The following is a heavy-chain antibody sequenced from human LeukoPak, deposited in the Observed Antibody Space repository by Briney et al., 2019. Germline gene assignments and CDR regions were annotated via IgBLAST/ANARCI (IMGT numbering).Heavy chain of an antibody. CDR2: ISGSGGST. CDR3: AKDFDGSTWFGRNYMDV. J-gene: IGHJ6*03. CDR1: GFTFRSYW. V-gene: IGHV3-23*01. D-gene: IGHD6-13*01. Sequence: GGSLRLSCAASGFTFRSYWMHWVRQAPGKGLVWVSGISGSGGSTYYLDSVKGRFTISRDNSKNTLYLQMNSLRAEDTAVYYCAKDFDGSTWFGRNYMDVWGKGTTVTVSS.